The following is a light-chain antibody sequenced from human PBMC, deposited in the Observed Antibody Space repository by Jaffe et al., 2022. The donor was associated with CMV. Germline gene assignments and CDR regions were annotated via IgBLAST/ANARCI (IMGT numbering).Light chain of an antibody. V-gene: IGKV3-20*01. J-gene: IGKJ1*01. CDR2: AAS. CDR1: QGVNSDY. Sequence: IVLTQSPGTLSLSPGERATLSCRASQGVNSDYLAWYQQRPGQAPRLLIYAASSRATGVPDRFSGRGSGTGFTLTISRLEPEDFAVYYCQQYDYSWGWTFGQGTKVEIK. CDR3: QQYDYSWGWT.